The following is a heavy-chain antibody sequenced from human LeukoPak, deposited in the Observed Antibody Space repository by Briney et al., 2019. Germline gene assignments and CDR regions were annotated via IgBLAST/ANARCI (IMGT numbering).Heavy chain of an antibody. CDR1: GGSISSYY. D-gene: IGHD3-9*01. J-gene: IGHJ6*03. Sequence: PSETLSLTCTVSGGSISSYYWSWIRQPPGKGLEWIGYIYYSGSTNYNPSLKSRVTISVDTSKNQFSLKLSSVTAADTAVYYCAREVKTILLYMDVWGKGTTVTVSS. CDR2: IYYSGST. CDR3: AREVKTILLYMDV. V-gene: IGHV4-59*12.